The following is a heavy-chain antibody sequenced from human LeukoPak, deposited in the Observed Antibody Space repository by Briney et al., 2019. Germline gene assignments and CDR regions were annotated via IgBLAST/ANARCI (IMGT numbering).Heavy chain of an antibody. J-gene: IGHJ4*02. CDR2: ISYDGSNK. CDR3: ARFSTVTTSFDY. V-gene: IGHV3-30*04. CDR1: GFTFSSYA. D-gene: IGHD4-17*01. Sequence: EGSLRLSCAASGFTFSSYAMHWVRQAPGKGLEWEAVISYDGSNKYYADSVKGRFTISRDNSKNTLYLQMNSLRAEDTAVYYCARFSTVTTSFDYWGQGTLVTVSS.